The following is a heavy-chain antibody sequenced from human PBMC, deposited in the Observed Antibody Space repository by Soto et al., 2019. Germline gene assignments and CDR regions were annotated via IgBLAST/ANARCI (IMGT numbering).Heavy chain of an antibody. D-gene: IGHD3-22*01. CDR1: GYTFTSYG. J-gene: IGHJ3*02. CDR3: AADHRYYYDSSGYYPRNAFDI. Sequence: ASVKVSCKASGYTFTSYGISWVRQAPGQGLEWMGWISAYNGNTNYAQKLQGRVTMTTDTSTSTAYMELRSLRSDDTAVYYCAADHRYYYDSSGYYPRNAFDIWGQGTMVTVSS. V-gene: IGHV1-18*01. CDR2: ISAYNGNT.